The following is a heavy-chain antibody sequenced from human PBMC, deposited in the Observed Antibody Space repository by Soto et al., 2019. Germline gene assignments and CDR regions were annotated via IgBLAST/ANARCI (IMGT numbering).Heavy chain of an antibody. CDR2: ISSSSTTI. V-gene: IGHV3-48*01. D-gene: IGHD5-12*01. J-gene: IGHJ2*01. CDR3: ARGGNRGYDSAY. CDR1: GFTFSRYS. Sequence: GGSLRLSCAASGFTFSRYSMSWVRQAPGKGLEWVSYISSSSTTIYYADSVKGRFTVSRDNAKNSLYLQMNNLRAEDTAVYYGARGGNRGYDSAYGGRGPPVPVPS.